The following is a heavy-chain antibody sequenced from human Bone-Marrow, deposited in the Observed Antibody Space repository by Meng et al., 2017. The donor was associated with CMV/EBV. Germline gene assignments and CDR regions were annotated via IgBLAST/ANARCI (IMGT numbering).Heavy chain of an antibody. V-gene: IGHV1-46*01. CDR2: INPSGGST. Sequence: ASVKVSCKASGYTFTSYYMHWVRQAPGQGLEWMGIINPSGGSTSYAQKFQGRVTMTRDTSTSTVYMELSSLRSEDTAVYYCARATWFSGYDRGAFDIWGQGTMATVSS. J-gene: IGHJ3*02. CDR1: GYTFTSYY. CDR3: ARATWFSGYDRGAFDI. D-gene: IGHD5-12*01.